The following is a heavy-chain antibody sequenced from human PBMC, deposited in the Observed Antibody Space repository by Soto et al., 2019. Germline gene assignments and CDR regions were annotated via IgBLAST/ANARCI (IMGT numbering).Heavy chain of an antibody. J-gene: IGHJ3*02. D-gene: IGHD3-22*01. Sequence: GASVKVSCKASGYTFTSYGISWVRQAPGRGLEWMGWISAYNGNTNYAQKLQGRVTMTTDTSTSTAYMELRSLRSDDTAVYYCARVRKKYYYDSSGYYRRGNDAFDIWGQGTMVTVSS. V-gene: IGHV1-18*01. CDR1: GYTFTSYG. CDR3: ARVRKKYYYDSSGYYRRGNDAFDI. CDR2: ISAYNGNT.